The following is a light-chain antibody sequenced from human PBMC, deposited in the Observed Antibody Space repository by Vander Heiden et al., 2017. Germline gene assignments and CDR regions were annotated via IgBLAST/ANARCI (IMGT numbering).Light chain of an antibody. Sequence: QSALTHPPSASGSPGQSVTISCTGTSNDVGGYDYVSWYQQHPGKAPKLIISEVTKRPSGVPDRFSGSKSGNTASLTVSGLQAEDEADYYCNSYAGTKTFVFGTGTKVTVL. J-gene: IGLJ1*01. CDR1: SNDVGGYDY. CDR2: EVT. V-gene: IGLV2-8*01. CDR3: NSYAGTKTFV.